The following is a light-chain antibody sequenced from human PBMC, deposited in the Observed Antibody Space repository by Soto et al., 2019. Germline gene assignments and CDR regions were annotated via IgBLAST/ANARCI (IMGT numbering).Light chain of an antibody. CDR3: CSLTTSHTYV. J-gene: IGLJ1*01. V-gene: IGLV2-14*03. CDR1: SSDIGHYDY. CDR2: HVT. Sequence: QSVLTQPASVSGSPGQSITISCTGTSSDIGHYDYVSWYQQHPGKAPKLMIYHVTYRPSGGSNRYSGSKSGNSSPLTISGLQADDDADYYCCSLTTSHTYVFGTGTKVTVL.